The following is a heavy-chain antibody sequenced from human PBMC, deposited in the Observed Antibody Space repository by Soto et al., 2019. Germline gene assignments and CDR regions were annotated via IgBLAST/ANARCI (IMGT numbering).Heavy chain of an antibody. D-gene: IGHD2-15*01. CDR3: ARDVVGYCSGGSCYSVHYYYGMDV. Sequence: SETLSLTCTVSGGSISSGGYYWSWIRQHPGKGLEWIGYIYYSGSTYYNPSLKSRVTISVDTSKNQFSLKLSSVTAADTAVYYCARDVVGYCSGGSCYSVHYYYGMDVWGQGTTVTVSS. V-gene: IGHV4-31*03. CDR1: GGSISSGGYY. CDR2: IYYSGST. J-gene: IGHJ6*02.